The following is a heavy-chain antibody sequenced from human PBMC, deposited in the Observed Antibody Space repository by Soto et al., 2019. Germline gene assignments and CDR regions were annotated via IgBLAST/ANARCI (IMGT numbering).Heavy chain of an antibody. CDR1: GFTFSDYT. J-gene: IGHJ6*02. CDR2: ISRRTSYI. CDR3: SIDMKESPGTTLHYYGMNI. V-gene: IGHV3-21*01. Sequence: EVLLVESGGGLVKPGGSLRISCAASGFTFSDYTINWVRHSPGKGLEWVSSISRRTSYIYYADSVRGRFTISRDNGKNSVYLQMNSLIVEYTAVYFCSIDMKESPGTTLHYYGMNICGQGPTVTVSS. D-gene: IGHD1-1*01.